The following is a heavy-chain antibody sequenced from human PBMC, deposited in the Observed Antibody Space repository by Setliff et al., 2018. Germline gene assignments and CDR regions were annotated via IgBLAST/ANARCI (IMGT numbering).Heavy chain of an antibody. V-gene: IGHV1-46*01. CDR3: ARGYYDSYARYYVVGDP. CDR1: GYTFTNHY. Sequence: ASVKVSCKASGYTFTNHYMHWVRQAPGQGLEWMGMINPGGGSTTYAQKCQGRVTMTRDTSTSTVYMELSSLRTEDTAVDYCARGYYDSYARYYVVGDPWGQGTLVTVSS. J-gene: IGHJ5*02. CDR2: INPGGGST. D-gene: IGHD3-22*01.